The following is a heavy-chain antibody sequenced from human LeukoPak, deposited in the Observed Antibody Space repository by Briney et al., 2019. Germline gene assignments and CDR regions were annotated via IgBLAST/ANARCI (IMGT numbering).Heavy chain of an antibody. CDR3: ARWGWGSFYFDY. CDR1: GGSISSNSYY. D-gene: IGHD3-16*01. CDR2: FFYIGNT. J-gene: IGHJ4*02. V-gene: IGHV4-39*07. Sequence: SETLSLTCTVSGGSISSNSYYWGWIRQPPGKGLEWIGSFFYIGNTYYSPSLKSRVTMSVDTSKNQFSLKLSSVTAADTAVYYCARWGWGSFYFDYWGQGTLVTVSS.